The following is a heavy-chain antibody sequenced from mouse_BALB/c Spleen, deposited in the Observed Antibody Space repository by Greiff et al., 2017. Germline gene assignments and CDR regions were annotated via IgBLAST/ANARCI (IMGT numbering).Heavy chain of an antibody. J-gene: IGHJ3*01. CDR2: IRNKANGYTT. V-gene: IGHV7-3*02. CDR1: GFTFTDYY. Sequence: EVKLEESGGGLVQPGGSLRLSCATSGFTFTDYYMSWVSQPPGKALEWLGFIRNKANGYTTEYSASVKGRFTISRVNSQSILYLQMNTLRADESATYYCARDIADYDWFAYWGQGTLVTVSA. CDR3: ARDIADYDWFAY. D-gene: IGHD2-4*01.